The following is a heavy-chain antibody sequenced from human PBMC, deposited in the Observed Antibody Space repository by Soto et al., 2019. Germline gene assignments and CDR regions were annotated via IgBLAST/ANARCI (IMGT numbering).Heavy chain of an antibody. CDR3: AKGYYGSGSLNWFDP. CDR2: ISYDGSNK. V-gene: IGHV3-30*18. CDR1: GFTFSSYG. D-gene: IGHD3-10*01. Sequence: GGSLRLSCAASGFTFSSYGMHWVRQAPGKGLGWVAVISYDGSNKYYADSVKGRFTISRDNSKNTLYLQMNSLRAEDTAVYYCAKGYYGSGSLNWFDPWGQGTLVTVSS. J-gene: IGHJ5*02.